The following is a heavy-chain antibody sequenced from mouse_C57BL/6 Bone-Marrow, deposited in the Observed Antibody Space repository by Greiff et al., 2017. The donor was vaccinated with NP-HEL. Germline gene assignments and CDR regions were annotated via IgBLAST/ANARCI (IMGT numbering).Heavy chain of an antibody. J-gene: IGHJ2*01. D-gene: IGHD1-1*01. CDR1: GYTFTSYW. CDR3: ARNRATLYGSSLYYFDY. Sequence: QVQLQQPGAELVKPGASVKLSCKASGYTFTSYWMHWVKQRPGQGLEWIGMIHPNSGSTNYNEKFKSKATLTVDKSSSTAYMQLSSLTSEDSAVYDCARNRATLYGSSLYYFDYWGQGTTLTVSS. V-gene: IGHV1-64*01. CDR2: IHPNSGST.